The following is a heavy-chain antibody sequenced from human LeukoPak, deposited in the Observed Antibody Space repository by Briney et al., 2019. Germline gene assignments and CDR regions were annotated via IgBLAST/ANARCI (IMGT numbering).Heavy chain of an antibody. CDR2: IYYSGST. D-gene: IGHD5-24*01. CDR1: GGSISSYY. V-gene: IGHV4-39*01. J-gene: IGHJ4*02. CDR3: ARWLQSGPFDY. Sequence: SETLSLTCTVSGGSISSYYWSWIRQPPGKGLEWIGSIYYSGSTYYNPSLKSRVTISVDTSKNQFSLKLSSVTAADTAVYYCARWLQSGPFDYWGQGTLVTVSS.